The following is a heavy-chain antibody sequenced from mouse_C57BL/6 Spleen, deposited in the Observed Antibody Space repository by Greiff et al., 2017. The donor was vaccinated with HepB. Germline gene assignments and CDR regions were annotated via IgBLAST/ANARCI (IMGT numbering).Heavy chain of an antibody. D-gene: IGHD2-4*01. CDR2: INYDGSST. V-gene: IGHV5-16*01. CDR3: AREGDYDGGYFDV. Sequence: EVKLMESEGGLVQPGSSMKLSCTASGFTFSDYYMAWVRQVPEKGLEWVANINYDGSSTYYLDSLKSRFIISRDNAKNILYLQMSSLKSEDTATYYCAREGDYDGGYFDVWGTGTTVTVSS. CDR1: GFTFSDYY. J-gene: IGHJ1*03.